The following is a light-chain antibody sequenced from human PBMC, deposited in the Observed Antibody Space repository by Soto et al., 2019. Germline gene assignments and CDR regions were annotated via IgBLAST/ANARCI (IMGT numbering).Light chain of an antibody. V-gene: IGKV2-28*01. J-gene: IGKJ5*01. CDR1: QSLLHSNGYNY. CDR2: LGS. Sequence: DIVMTQSPLSLTVTPGEPASISCRSSQSLLHSNGYNYLNWYLQKPGQSPQLLIYLGSNRASGVHDRFSGSGSGTHFTLKISRVEAEDVGVYYCMQGLHTPITFGQGTRLEIK. CDR3: MQGLHTPIT.